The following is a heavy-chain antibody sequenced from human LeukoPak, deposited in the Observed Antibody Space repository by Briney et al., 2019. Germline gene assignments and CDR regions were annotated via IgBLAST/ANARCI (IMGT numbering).Heavy chain of an antibody. CDR2: IYYCGST. V-gene: IGHV4-31*03. CDR3: ARWSVVTAIPFDY. J-gene: IGHJ4*02. D-gene: IGHD2-21*02. Sequence: SETLSLTCTVSGGSISSGGYYWSWIRQHPGKGLEWIGYIYYCGSTYYNPSLKSRVTISVDTSKNQFSLKLSSVTAADTAVYYCARWSVVTAIPFDYWGQGTLVTVSS. CDR1: GGSISSGGYY.